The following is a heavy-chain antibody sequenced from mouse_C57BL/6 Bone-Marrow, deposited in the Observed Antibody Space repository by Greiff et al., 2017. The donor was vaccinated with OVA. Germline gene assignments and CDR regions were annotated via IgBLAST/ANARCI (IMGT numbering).Heavy chain of an antibody. D-gene: IGHD1-1*01. Sequence: EVQLVESGGGLVQPGGSLKLSCAASGFTFSDYYMYWVRQTPEKRLEWVAYISNGGGSTYYPATVKGRFTISRDNAKNTLYLQMSRLKSEDTAMYYCARLLDAMDYWGQGTSVTVSS. V-gene: IGHV5-12*01. CDR2: ISNGGGST. CDR1: GFTFSDYY. J-gene: IGHJ4*01. CDR3: ARLLDAMDY.